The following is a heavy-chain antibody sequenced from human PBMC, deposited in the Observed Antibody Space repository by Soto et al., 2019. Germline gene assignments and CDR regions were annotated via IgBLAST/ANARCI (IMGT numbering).Heavy chain of an antibody. V-gene: IGHV3-23*01. CDR2: VSGSGDRT. Sequence: DVQLWESGGGLVQPGGSLRLSCAASGFIFNNYAMNWVRQAPGKGLEWVSTVSGSGDRTHYADSVKGRITISRDNSKNTLYLQMNSLRAEGTAIYYCAIEYYFDSGVFGSWGQGTLVSVSS. CDR1: GFIFNNYA. CDR3: AIEYYFDSGVFGS. D-gene: IGHD3-10*01. J-gene: IGHJ5*02.